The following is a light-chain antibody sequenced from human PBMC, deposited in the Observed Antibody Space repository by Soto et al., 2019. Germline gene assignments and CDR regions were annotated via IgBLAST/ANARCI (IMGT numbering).Light chain of an antibody. Sequence: SYELTQPPSVSVAPGKTARITCGGSNIGIKSVHWYQQKPGQAPVSVIYYDSDRPSGIPERFSGSNSGNTATLTISRVEAGDEADYYCQVWDSSSDHHVIFGGGTKVTVL. V-gene: IGLV3-21*04. CDR1: NIGIKS. CDR2: YDS. CDR3: QVWDSSSDHHVI. J-gene: IGLJ2*01.